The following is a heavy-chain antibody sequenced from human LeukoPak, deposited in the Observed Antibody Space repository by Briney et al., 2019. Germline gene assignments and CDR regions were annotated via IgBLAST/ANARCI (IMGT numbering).Heavy chain of an antibody. CDR2: INSDGSST. J-gene: IGHJ3*02. CDR3: ARIKAMVRGLLAFDI. V-gene: IGHV3-74*01. D-gene: IGHD3-10*01. Sequence: PGGSLRLSCAASGFTFSSYWMHWVRQAPGKGLVWASRINSDGSSTSYADSVKGRFTISRDNAKNTLYLQMNSLRAEDTAVYYCARIKAMVRGLLAFDIWGQGTMVTVSS. CDR1: GFTFSSYW.